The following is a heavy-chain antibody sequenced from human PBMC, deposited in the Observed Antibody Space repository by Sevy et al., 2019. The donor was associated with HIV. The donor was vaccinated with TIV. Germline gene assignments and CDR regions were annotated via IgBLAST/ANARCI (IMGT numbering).Heavy chain of an antibody. V-gene: IGHV1-69*13. Sequence: ASVKVSCKASGGTFSSYAISWVRQAPGQGLEWMGGIIPIFGTANYAQKFQGRVTITADDSTSTAYMELSSLRSEDTAVYYCARVKYSSSWYLGPDYYGMDVWGQGTTVTVSS. D-gene: IGHD6-13*01. CDR3: ARVKYSSSWYLGPDYYGMDV. J-gene: IGHJ6*02. CDR2: IIPIFGTA. CDR1: GGTFSSYA.